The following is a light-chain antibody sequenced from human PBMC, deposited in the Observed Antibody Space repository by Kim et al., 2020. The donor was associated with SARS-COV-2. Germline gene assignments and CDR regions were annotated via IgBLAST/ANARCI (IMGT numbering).Light chain of an antibody. CDR3: SAWDSSLSSWV. CDR1: SNNVGNQG. Sequence: QAGLTQPPSMSKGLGQTATLTCTGNSNNVGNQGAAWLQQHQGHPPKLLSYRNNKRPSGISERLSASSSGNTASLTISGLQPEGEADYYCSAWDSSLSSWVFGGGTQLTVL. J-gene: IGLJ3*02. V-gene: IGLV10-54*01. CDR2: RNN.